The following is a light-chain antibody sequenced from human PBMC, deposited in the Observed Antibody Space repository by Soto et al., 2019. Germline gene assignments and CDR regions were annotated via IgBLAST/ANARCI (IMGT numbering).Light chain of an antibody. CDR3: SSYAGRYTWV. J-gene: IGLJ2*01. CDR2: DVT. Sequence: QSALTQPRSVSGSPGQSVTITCTGTSSDVGAYDYVSWCQQHPGKAPKLIIYDVTKRPSGVPDRFSGSKSGITASLTISGLQAEDEADYYCSSYAGRYTWVFGGGTKLTVL. V-gene: IGLV2-11*01. CDR1: SSDVGAYDY.